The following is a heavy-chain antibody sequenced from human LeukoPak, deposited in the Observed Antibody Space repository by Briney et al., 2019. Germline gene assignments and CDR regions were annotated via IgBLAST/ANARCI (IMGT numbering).Heavy chain of an antibody. CDR1: GFTFSSYS. D-gene: IGHD2-15*01. J-gene: IGHJ6*03. CDR3: ARGLCSGGSCYSVFRYYYYYMDV. Sequence: PGGSLRLSCAASGFTFSSYSMNWVRQAPGKGLEWVSSISSSSSYIYYADSVKGRFTISRDNAKNSLYLQMNSLRAEDTAVYYCARGLCSGGSCYSVFRYYYYYMDVWGKGTTVTISS. V-gene: IGHV3-21*01. CDR2: ISSSSSYI.